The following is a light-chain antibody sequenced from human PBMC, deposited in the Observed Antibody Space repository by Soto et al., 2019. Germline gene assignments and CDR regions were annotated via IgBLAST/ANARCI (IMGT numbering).Light chain of an antibody. J-gene: IGKJ5*01. CDR3: MQGTHVPFT. V-gene: IGKV2D-30*01. CDR1: QSLVYSDGRTY. CDR2: KVS. Sequence: DVVVTQSPLSLSVTLGQPASISCRCSQSLVYSDGRTYLTWFQQRPGQSPRRLIYKVSNLDSGVPDRCSGSGSGTDFILNISRVEAEDVGLYYCMQGTHVPFTFGQGTRLEMK.